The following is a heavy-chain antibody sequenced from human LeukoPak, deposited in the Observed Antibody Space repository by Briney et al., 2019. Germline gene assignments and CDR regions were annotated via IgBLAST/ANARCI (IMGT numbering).Heavy chain of an antibody. Sequence: GGSLRLSCAASGFTVSGNYMSWVRQAPGRGLEWVSIIYSGGSTYYGDSVKGRFTISRDNSKNTLYLQMNSLRVEDTAVYYCARDYKTTVTTHDHYYMDVWGKGTTVTVS. CDR3: ARDYKTTVTTHDHYYMDV. J-gene: IGHJ6*03. D-gene: IGHD4-17*01. CDR1: GFTVSGNY. CDR2: IYSGGST. V-gene: IGHV3-53*01.